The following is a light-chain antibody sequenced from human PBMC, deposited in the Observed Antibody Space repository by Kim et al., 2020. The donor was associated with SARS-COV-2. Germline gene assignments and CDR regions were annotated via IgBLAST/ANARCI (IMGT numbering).Light chain of an antibody. CDR1: SSDIASYDY. CDR3: SSYAGSNNGV. V-gene: IGLV2-8*01. J-gene: IGLJ2*01. Sequence: QSALTQPPSASGSPGQSVTTSCTGSSSDIASYDYVSWYQQYPGKAPKLIIYDVTKRPSGVPDRFSGSKSANTASLTVSGLQAEDEADYYCSSYAGSNNGVFGGGTQLTVL. CDR2: DVT.